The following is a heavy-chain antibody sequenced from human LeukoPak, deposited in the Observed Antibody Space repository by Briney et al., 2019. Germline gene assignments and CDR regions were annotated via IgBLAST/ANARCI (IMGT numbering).Heavy chain of an antibody. CDR1: GVSISSYY. Sequence: RTSETLSLTCTVSGVSISSYYWSWIRQPPGKGLEWIGYIYYSGSTNYNPSLKSRVTISVDTSKNQFSLRLSSVTAADTAVYYCARMYYYDSSGFAEYFHHWGQGTLVTVSS. CDR3: ARMYYYDSSGFAEYFHH. V-gene: IGHV4-59*12. D-gene: IGHD3-22*01. J-gene: IGHJ1*01. CDR2: IYYSGST.